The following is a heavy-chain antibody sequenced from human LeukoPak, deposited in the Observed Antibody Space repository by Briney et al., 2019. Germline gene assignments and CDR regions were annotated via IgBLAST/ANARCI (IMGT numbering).Heavy chain of an antibody. D-gene: IGHD1-26*01. CDR1: GYTFTVYY. V-gene: IGHV1-2*02. CDR3: ARDPSTVGTYYFDY. CDR2: INPNSGGT. J-gene: IGHJ4*02. Sequence: ASVKVSFKASGYTFTVYYMHWVRQAPGQGLEWMGWINPNSGGTNYAQKFQGRVTMTRDTSISTAYMELSRLRSDDTAVYYCARDPSTVGTYYFDYWGQGTLVTVSS.